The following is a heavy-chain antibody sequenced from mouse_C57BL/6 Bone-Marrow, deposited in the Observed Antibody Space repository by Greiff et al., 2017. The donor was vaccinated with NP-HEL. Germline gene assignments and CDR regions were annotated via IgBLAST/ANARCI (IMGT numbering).Heavy chain of an antibody. CDR2: IYPGDGDT. CDR1: GYAFSSYW. J-gene: IGHJ1*03. Sequence: VKLVESGAELVKPGASVKISCKASGYAFSSYWMNWVKQRPGKGLEWIGQIYPGDGDTNYNGKFKGKATLTADKSSSTAYMQLSSLTSEDSAVYFCARVVTAYFDVWGTGTTVTVSS. D-gene: IGHD2-2*01. CDR3: ARVVTAYFDV. V-gene: IGHV1-80*01.